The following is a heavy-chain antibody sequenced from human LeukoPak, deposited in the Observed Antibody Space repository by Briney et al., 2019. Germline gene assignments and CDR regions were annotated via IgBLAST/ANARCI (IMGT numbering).Heavy chain of an antibody. CDR2: ISSGSSTI. V-gene: IGHV3-48*01. CDR1: GFTFSSYS. J-gene: IGHJ2*01. Sequence: GGSLRLPCAASGFTFSSYSMNWVRQAPGKGLEWVSYISSGSSTIYYADSVKGRFSISRDNAKNSLYLQMNSLRAEDTAVYYCARDYNWYFDLWGRGTLVTVSS. CDR3: ARDYNWYFDL.